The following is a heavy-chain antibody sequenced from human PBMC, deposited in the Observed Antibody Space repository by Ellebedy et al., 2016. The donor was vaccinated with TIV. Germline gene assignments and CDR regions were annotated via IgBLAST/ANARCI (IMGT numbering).Heavy chain of an antibody. J-gene: IGHJ5*02. Sequence: MPSETLSLTCTVSGGSVRSGSYYLTWIRQPPGKGLEWIGYIYSSGSTHYKPSLKTRVTISVDTSKNHFSLNLKSVTAADTAVYFCSGAYGRATPRSWGQGTLVTVSS. D-gene: IGHD3-10*01. V-gene: IGHV4-61*03. CDR3: SGAYGRATPRS. CDR2: IYSSGST. CDR1: GGSVRSGSYY.